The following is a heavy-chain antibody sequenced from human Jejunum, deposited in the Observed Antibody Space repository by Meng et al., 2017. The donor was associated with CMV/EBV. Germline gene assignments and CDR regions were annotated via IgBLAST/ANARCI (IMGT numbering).Heavy chain of an antibody. CDR3: ARDYSHNFFDP. Sequence: CSVAVVYNSRCWCDWTWRHPGTGKGLDWSGYICLTASTFYNPSLRGRVSISMDPSKNPFSLKLSSVTAADTAVYDCARDYSHNFFDPWGQGALVTVSS. D-gene: IGHD4-11*01. J-gene: IGHJ5*02. V-gene: IGHV4-31*02. CDR1: VVYNSRCWCD. CDR2: ICLTAST.